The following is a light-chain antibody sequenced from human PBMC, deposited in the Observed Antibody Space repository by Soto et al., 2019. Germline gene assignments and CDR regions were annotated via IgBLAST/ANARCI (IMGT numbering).Light chain of an antibody. J-gene: IGLJ2*01. V-gene: IGLV1-40*01. CDR3: QSYDSSLSAYVV. Sequence: QSVLTQPPSVSGAPGQRVTISCTGSSSNIGAGYDVHWYQQLPGTAPKLLIYGNSNRPSGVPDRFSGSKSGTSASLAITGLQAEDEADYDCQSYDSSLSAYVVFGGGTKVTVL. CDR2: GNS. CDR1: SSNIGAGYD.